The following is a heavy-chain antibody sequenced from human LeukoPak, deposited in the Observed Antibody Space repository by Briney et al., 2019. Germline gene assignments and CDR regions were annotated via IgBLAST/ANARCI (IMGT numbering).Heavy chain of an antibody. CDR3: ARDQQTRNGFDP. Sequence: ASVKVSCKASGYTFTCYYMHWVRQAPGQGLEWMGWINPNSGGTNYAQRFQGWVTMTRDTSISTAYMELSRLRSDDTAVYYCARDQQTRNGFDPWGQGTLVTVSS. V-gene: IGHV1-2*04. CDR2: INPNSGGT. J-gene: IGHJ5*02. D-gene: IGHD6-13*01. CDR1: GYTFTCYY.